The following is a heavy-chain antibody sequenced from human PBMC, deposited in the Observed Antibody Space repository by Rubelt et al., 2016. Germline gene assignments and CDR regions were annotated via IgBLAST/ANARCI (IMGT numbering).Heavy chain of an antibody. CDR3: ATGTTVTTGLAY. Sequence: QLQLQESGPGLVKPSETLSLTCTVSGDSISISTYFWGWIRQPPGKGLEWIANVCYSGSTNYNPSLKSRVTISVATSKNEFSLKLSCVTAADTAVYYCATGTTVTTGLAYWGQGTLVTVSS. V-gene: IGHV4-39*01. D-gene: IGHD4-17*01. CDR2: VCYSGST. J-gene: IGHJ4*02. CDR1: GDSISISTYF.